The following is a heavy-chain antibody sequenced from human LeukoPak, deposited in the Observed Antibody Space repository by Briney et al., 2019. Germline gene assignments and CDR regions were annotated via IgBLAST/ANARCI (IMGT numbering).Heavy chain of an antibody. J-gene: IGHJ4*02. Sequence: ASVKVSCKASGYTFTSYGISWVRQAPGQGLEWMGGITTYNGDSNYAQNLQGRVTMTTDTSTTAAYMELRSLRSDDTAVYYCARRSGNWYYFDYWGQGTLVTVSS. V-gene: IGHV1-18*01. CDR2: ITTYNGDS. CDR1: GYTFTSYG. D-gene: IGHD6-13*01. CDR3: ARRSGNWYYFDY.